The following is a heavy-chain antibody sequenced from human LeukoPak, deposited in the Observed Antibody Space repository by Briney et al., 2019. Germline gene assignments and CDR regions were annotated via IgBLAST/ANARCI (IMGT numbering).Heavy chain of an antibody. CDR1: GYSFTSYW. Sequence: GESLKISCKGSGYSFTSYWIGWVRQMPGKGLEWMGIIYPGDSDTRYSPSFQGQVIISADKSSSTAYLQWSSLKASDTAMYYCARSITIFGVVYAFDIWGQGTMVTVSS. J-gene: IGHJ3*02. CDR2: IYPGDSDT. V-gene: IGHV5-51*01. CDR3: ARSITIFGVVYAFDI. D-gene: IGHD3-3*01.